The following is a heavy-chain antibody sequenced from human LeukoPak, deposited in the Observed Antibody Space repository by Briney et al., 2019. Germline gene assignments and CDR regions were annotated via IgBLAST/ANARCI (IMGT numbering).Heavy chain of an antibody. CDR3: ARGPRGNYYYDSSGYIDY. CDR1: GFTFSSYA. J-gene: IGHJ4*02. V-gene: IGHV3-64*01. Sequence: GGSLRLSCAASGFTFSSYAMHWNRQAPGKGLEYVSAISSNGGSTYYANSVKGRFTISRDNSKNTLYLQMGSLRAEDMAVYYCARGPRGNYYYDSSGYIDYWGQGTLVTVSS. CDR2: ISSNGGST. D-gene: IGHD3-22*01.